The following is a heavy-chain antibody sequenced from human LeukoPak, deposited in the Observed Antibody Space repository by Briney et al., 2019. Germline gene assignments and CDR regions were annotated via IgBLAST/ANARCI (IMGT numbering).Heavy chain of an antibody. V-gene: IGHV4-38-2*02. Sequence: PSETLSLTCTVSSYSISRGYYWGWIRQSPGKGLEWIGNIHHTGTTSYIPSLESRVTISLDLSKNQFSLRLSSVTAADTALYYCVREGPIRFLEQIDYWGQGALVTVSS. CDR3: VREGPIRFLEQIDY. CDR2: IHHTGTT. CDR1: SYSISRGYY. D-gene: IGHD3-3*01. J-gene: IGHJ4*02.